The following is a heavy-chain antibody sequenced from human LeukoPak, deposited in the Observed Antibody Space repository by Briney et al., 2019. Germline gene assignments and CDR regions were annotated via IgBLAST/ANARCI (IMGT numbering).Heavy chain of an antibody. D-gene: IGHD3-10*01. CDR2: ISAYNGNT. J-gene: IGHJ3*02. CDR1: GYTFTSYG. Sequence: ASVKVSCKASGYTFTSYGISWVRQAPGQGLEWMGWISAYNGNTNYAQKLQGRVTMTTDTSTSTAYMELRSPRSDDTAVYYCARVGDMVRGVIITDAFDIWGQGTMVTVSS. V-gene: IGHV1-18*01. CDR3: ARVGDMVRGVIITDAFDI.